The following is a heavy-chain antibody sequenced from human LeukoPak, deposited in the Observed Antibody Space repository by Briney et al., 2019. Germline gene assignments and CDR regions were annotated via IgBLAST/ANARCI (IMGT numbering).Heavy chain of an antibody. V-gene: IGHV3-33*08. D-gene: IGHD1-26*01. CDR1: GFTFSSYG. CDR2: IWYDGSNK. Sequence: PGGSLRLSCAASGFTFSSYGMHWVRQAPGKGPEWVAVIWYDGSNKYYADSVKGRFTISRDNSKNTLYLQMNSLRAEDTAVYYCARDSYGIVGAPGLDYWGQGTLVTVSS. CDR3: ARDSYGIVGAPGLDY. J-gene: IGHJ4*02.